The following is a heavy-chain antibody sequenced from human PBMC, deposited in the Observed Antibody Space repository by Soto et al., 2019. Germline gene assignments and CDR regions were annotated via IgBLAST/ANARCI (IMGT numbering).Heavy chain of an antibody. J-gene: IGHJ6*02. CDR2: ISWNSGSI. D-gene: IGHD1-1*01. CDR1: GFSFDDYS. Sequence: SLRLSCAASGFSFDDYSMHWFRQSPGKCLEWVSTISWNSGSIGYADSVKGRFTISRDNAKNSLYLQMNSLRAEDTALYYCAKERSGTDYYFGMDVWGQGTTVTVSS. V-gene: IGHV3-9*01. CDR3: AKERSGTDYYFGMDV.